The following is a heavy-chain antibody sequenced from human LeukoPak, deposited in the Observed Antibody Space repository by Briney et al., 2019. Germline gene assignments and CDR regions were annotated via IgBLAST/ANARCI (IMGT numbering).Heavy chain of an antibody. CDR3: ARGPIYPKSGDYPNYYLDY. V-gene: IGHV1-8*01. Sequence: ASMKVSCKASGYTFTSYDIVWVRQATGQGLEWMGWMNPNSGVTGYAQKFQGRVSMTRDTSISTAYMELSSLRSEDTAVYFCARGPIYPKSGDYPNYYLDYWGQGTLVTVSS. J-gene: IGHJ4*02. CDR1: GYTFTSYD. CDR2: MNPNSGVT. D-gene: IGHD1-26*01.